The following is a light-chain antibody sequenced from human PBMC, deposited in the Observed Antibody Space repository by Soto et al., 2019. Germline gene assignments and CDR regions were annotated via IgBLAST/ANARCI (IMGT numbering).Light chain of an antibody. CDR2: GAS. CDR1: QSVGSSY. V-gene: IGKV3-20*01. Sequence: EVVLTQSPGTLSLSPGERATLSCRASQSVGSSYLAWYQQKPGQAPRLLIYGASSRATGIPDRFSGSGSGTDFTLTISRLEPEDFAVYYCQQFGRSPGTFGQGTKVGIK. CDR3: QQFGRSPGT. J-gene: IGKJ1*01.